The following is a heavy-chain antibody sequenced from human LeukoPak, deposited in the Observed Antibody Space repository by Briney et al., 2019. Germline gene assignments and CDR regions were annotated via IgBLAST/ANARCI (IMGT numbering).Heavy chain of an antibody. CDR3: ARVKSSGYDFHYYYYMDV. D-gene: IGHD5-12*01. V-gene: IGHV4-39*07. J-gene: IGHJ6*03. CDR2: INHSGST. CDR1: GGSINSSSYY. Sequence: SETLSLTCTVSGGSINSSSYYWSWIRQPPGKGLEWIGEINHSGSTNYNPSLKSRVTISVDTSKNQFSLKLSSVTAADTAVYYCARVKSSGYDFHYYYYMDVWGKGTTVTISS.